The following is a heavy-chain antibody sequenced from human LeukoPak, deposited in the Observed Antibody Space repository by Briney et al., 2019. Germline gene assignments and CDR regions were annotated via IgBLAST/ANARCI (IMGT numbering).Heavy chain of an antibody. J-gene: IGHJ4*02. CDR2: ISSSSSYI. CDR1: GFTFSSYS. Sequence: GGSLRLSCAASGFTFSSYSMNGVRQAPGKGLEWVSSISSSSSYIYYADSVKGRFTISRDNAKNSLYLQMNSLRAEDTAVYYCARDRRPYYDTLTGRSFDYWGQGTLVTVSS. CDR3: ARDRRPYYDTLTGRSFDY. V-gene: IGHV3-21*01. D-gene: IGHD3-9*01.